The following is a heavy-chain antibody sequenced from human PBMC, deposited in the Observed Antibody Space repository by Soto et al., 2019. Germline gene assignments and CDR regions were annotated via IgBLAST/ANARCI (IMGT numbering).Heavy chain of an antibody. CDR2: IYYSGST. Sequence: PSETLPLTCTVSGGSISNLGYYWSWIRQHPGKGLEWIGYIYYSGSTYYSPSLKSRVTISVDTSKNQFSLKLSSVTAADTAVYYCANTKSYCGGDCYPHYYYYYYMGVWGKGTTVTVSS. D-gene: IGHD2-21*01. CDR3: ANTKSYCGGDCYPHYYYYYYMGV. CDR1: GGSISNLGYY. V-gene: IGHV4-31*03. J-gene: IGHJ6*03.